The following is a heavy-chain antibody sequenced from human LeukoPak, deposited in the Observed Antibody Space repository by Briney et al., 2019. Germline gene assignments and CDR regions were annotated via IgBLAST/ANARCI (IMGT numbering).Heavy chain of an antibody. V-gene: IGHV3-11*01. D-gene: IGHD5-24*01. CDR1: GFTFSDYY. CDR2: SSSSGSTI. CDR3: ARARDGYNYYPFDY. J-gene: IGHJ4*02. Sequence: GSLRLSCAASGFTFSDYYMNWIRQAPGKGLEWVSHSSSSGSTIYYADSVKGRFTISRDNAKNSLYLQMNSLRAEDTAVYFCARARDGYNYYPFDYWGQGTLVTVSS.